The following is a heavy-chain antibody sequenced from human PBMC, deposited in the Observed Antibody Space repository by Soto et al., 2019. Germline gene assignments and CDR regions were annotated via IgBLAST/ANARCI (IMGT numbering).Heavy chain of an antibody. CDR1: GFIYSSCA. J-gene: IGHJ4*02. V-gene: IGHV3-30*18. Sequence: QPGGSLRLSCSASGFIYSSCAMHWVRQVPGKGLEWLAVVSHDGSNTNYVESVKGQFTISRDNSKNTVYLQMNSLRAEDTAVYYCAKDTYYHDSSGYYIFDYWGQGTLVTVSS. D-gene: IGHD3-22*01. CDR3: AKDTYYHDSSGYYIFDY. CDR2: VSHDGSNT.